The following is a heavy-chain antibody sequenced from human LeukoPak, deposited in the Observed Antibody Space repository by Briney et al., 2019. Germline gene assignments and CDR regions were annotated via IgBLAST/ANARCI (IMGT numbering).Heavy chain of an antibody. CDR3: ATRGPDVEMASWSFDY. CDR2: VDLEDGET. J-gene: IGHJ4*02. D-gene: IGHD5-24*01. CDR1: GYTFTDYY. V-gene: IGHV1-69-2*01. Sequence: ATVKISCKVSGYTFTDYYMHWVQQAPGKGLEWMGLVDLEDGETIYAEKFQGRVTITADTSTDTAYMELSSLRSEDTAVYYCATRGPDVEMASWSFDYWGQGTLVTVSS.